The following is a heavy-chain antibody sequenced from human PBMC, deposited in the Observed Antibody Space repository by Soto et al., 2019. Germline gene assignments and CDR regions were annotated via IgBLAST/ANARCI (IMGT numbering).Heavy chain of an antibody. CDR1: GFTFSRYA. Sequence: GGSLRLSCAASGFTFSRYAMHWVRQAPGKGLEWVAVISYDGRQKHYVDSVKGRFTISRDVSDNTLYLQMNSLRPEDTAVYYCAKDGYFYGYLFDNWGQGTLVTVSS. J-gene: IGHJ4*02. CDR3: AKDGYFYGYLFDN. D-gene: IGHD5-18*01. V-gene: IGHV3-30*04. CDR2: ISYDGRQK.